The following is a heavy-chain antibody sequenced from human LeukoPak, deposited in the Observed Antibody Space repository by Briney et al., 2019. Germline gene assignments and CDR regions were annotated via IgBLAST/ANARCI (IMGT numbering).Heavy chain of an antibody. Sequence: PGGSLRLSCAASGFTFSRYAMSWVRQAPGKGLEWVSYINTDSSDIHYADSVKGRFTISRDNARNTLYLQLSSLRAEDSGVYYCARDTFQPGLIDSWGQGTLVTASS. CDR1: GFTFSRYA. D-gene: IGHD2-2*01. J-gene: IGHJ4*02. V-gene: IGHV3-21*05. CDR3: ARDTFQPGLIDS. CDR2: INTDSSDI.